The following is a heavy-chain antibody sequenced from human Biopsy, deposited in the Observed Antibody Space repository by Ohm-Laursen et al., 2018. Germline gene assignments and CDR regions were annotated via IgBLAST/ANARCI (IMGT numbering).Heavy chain of an antibody. J-gene: IGHJ2*01. V-gene: IGHV3-30*03. CDR2: ISYDGSGE. CDR3: ARDGKRWDYSTYFSWHFDL. CDR1: GFTFTSYA. D-gene: IGHD4-11*01. Sequence: LRLSCAASGFTFTSYAMHWVRQAPGKGPEWVAVISYDGSGEYYADSLQGRFIISRDNPKNTVDLQMNSLRAEDTAVYFCARDGKRWDYSTYFSWHFDLWGRGTLVTVSS.